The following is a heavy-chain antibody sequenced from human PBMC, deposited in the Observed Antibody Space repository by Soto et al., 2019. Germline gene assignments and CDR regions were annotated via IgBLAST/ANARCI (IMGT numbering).Heavy chain of an antibody. CDR1: GFRFTNSG. V-gene: IGHV3-30*18. CDR3: AKGPATAPDYFES. J-gene: IGHJ4*02. Sequence: QVQLVASGGGVVQPGRSLRLSCAGSGFRFTNSGLHWVRQAPGKGLEWVAFISYDGRKEYYADSVKGRFTISRDTSKSKLDLQMNTLRVEDTAVYFCAKGPATAPDYFESWSAGTRVTVSP. CDR2: ISYDGRKE. D-gene: IGHD1-26*01.